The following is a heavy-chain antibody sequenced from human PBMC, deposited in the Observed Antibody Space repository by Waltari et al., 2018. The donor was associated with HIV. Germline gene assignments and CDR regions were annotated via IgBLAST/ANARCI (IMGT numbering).Heavy chain of an antibody. D-gene: IGHD6-19*01. CDR2: SYPGESDT. CDR3: ARRWAVAGTFDI. V-gene: IGHV5-51*01. CDR1: GYSFSSSW. Sequence: EVQLVQSGAEVKKPGESLKISCKGSGYSFSSSWIGWVRQMPGKGLEWMGISYPGESDTRYSPSFQGQVTISVDKSISTAYLQWSSLKASDTAMYYCARRWAVAGTFDIWGQGTVVTVSS. J-gene: IGHJ3*02.